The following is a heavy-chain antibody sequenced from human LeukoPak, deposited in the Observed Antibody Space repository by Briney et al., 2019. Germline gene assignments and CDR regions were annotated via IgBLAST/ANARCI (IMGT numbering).Heavy chain of an antibody. CDR2: ITSSGAAT. CDR1: GFTFSSYA. CDR3: AKDRPNYYGSNGHYYKLNGDC. D-gene: IGHD3-22*01. J-gene: IGHJ4*02. V-gene: IGHV3-23*01. Sequence: PGGSLRLSCAASGFTFSSYAMSWVRQAPGKGLEWVSSITSSGAATYYADSVKGRFTISRDNSDNTLYRQMNSLRAEDTAVYYCAKDRPNYYGSNGHYYKLNGDCWGQGTLVTVSS.